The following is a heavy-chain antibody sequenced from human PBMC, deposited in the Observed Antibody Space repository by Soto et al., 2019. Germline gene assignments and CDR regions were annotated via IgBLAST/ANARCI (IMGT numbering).Heavy chain of an antibody. V-gene: IGHV3-48*03. D-gene: IGHD3-10*01. J-gene: IGHJ4*02. Sequence: EVQLVESGGGLVQPGGSLRLSCEGSGFRFNEYEINWVRQAPGKGLEWIAYINSGGSLIYYAASVKGRFTISRDNYKDSVYLQMNSLRADVTALYYCARETSYGQSATIVGEFWGQGTLVTVSS. CDR1: GFRFNEYE. CDR3: ARETSYGQSATIVGEF. CDR2: INSGGSLI.